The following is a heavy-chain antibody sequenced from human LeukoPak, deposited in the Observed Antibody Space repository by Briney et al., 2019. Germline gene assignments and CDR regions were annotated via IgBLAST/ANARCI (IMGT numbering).Heavy chain of an antibody. D-gene: IGHD6-19*01. V-gene: IGHV1-18*01. CDR1: GYTFSTSG. Sequence: ASVNVSCKASGYTFSTSGITCVRQAPGQGLEWMGWISAYNGNTNYAQKLQGRVTMTTDTSTSTAYMELRSLRSDDTAVYYCARAVSPSLWWGSGWYDAFDIWGQGTMVTVSS. J-gene: IGHJ3*02. CDR2: ISAYNGNT. CDR3: ARAVSPSLWWGSGWYDAFDI.